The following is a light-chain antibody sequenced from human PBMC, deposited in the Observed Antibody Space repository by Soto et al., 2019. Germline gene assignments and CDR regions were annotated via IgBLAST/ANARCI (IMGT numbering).Light chain of an antibody. CDR2: GAS. CDR1: QSIGKH. Sequence: DIQMTQSPSFLSASVGDRVTITCRASQSIGKHLNWYQQKPGKAPKFLIYGASTLQSGVPSRFTGSGSGTDFTLTVNSLKNEDFATYYCQQSYSSTTTFGQGTRLEIK. V-gene: IGKV1-39*01. J-gene: IGKJ5*01. CDR3: QQSYSSTTT.